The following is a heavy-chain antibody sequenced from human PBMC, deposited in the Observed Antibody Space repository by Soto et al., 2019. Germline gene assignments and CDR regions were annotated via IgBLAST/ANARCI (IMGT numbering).Heavy chain of an antibody. V-gene: IGHV3-72*01. CDR2: IRRKANSYTT. J-gene: IGHJ6*02. CDR3: AMLGGWSGGSSGMDV. Sequence: EVQLVESGGGLVQPGGSLRLSCAASGLIFSDYHMDWVRQDPGRGLEWVGRIRRKANSYTTEYAASVKGRFTISRDDSKNSLYLQPNSLKSEDTAVYYCAMLGGWSGGSSGMDVWGQGTTVTVPS. CDR1: GLIFSDYH. D-gene: IGHD6-19*01.